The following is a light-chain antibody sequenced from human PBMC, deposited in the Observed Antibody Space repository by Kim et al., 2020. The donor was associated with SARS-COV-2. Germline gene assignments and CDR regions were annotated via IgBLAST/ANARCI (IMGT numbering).Light chain of an antibody. Sequence: EIVMTQSPDTLSVSPGERATLSCRASQTVRNNLAWYQQRPGHAPRLVIHSASTRTTAIPVRFTGSGSGTEFTLTISNLQSEDFAIYYCHQHNEWPPWTFGQGTKVDIK. V-gene: IGKV3-15*01. CDR2: SAS. CDR1: QTVRNN. CDR3: HQHNEWPPWT. J-gene: IGKJ1*01.